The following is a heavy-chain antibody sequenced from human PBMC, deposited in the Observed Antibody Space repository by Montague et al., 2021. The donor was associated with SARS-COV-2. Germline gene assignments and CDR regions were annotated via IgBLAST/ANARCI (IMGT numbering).Heavy chain of an antibody. D-gene: IGHD3-10*01. V-gene: IGHV3-7*01. Sequence: SLRLSCAASGFTFSSYWMSWVRQAPGKGLEWVANIKQDGSEKYYVHSVKGRFTISRDNAKNSLYLQMNSLRAEDTAVYYCARDGFGELSSYYYYGMDVWGQGTTVTVSS. J-gene: IGHJ6*02. CDR3: ARDGFGELSSYYYYGMDV. CDR1: GFTFSSYW. CDR2: IKQDGSEK.